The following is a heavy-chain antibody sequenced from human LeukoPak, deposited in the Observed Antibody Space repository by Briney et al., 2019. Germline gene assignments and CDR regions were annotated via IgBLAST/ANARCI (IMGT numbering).Heavy chain of an antibody. V-gene: IGHV4-30-4*01. J-gene: IGHJ3*02. CDR2: IYNNGRT. Sequence: SHTLSLTCTASGGSLTRGDYNWSWSRQPPGKGPEWIGYIYNNGRTSYNPSLKSRVTISVDTSKNQFSLKLSSVTAADTAVYYCNYYGSGSYYRGILDAFDIWGQGTMVTVSS. D-gene: IGHD3-10*01. CDR1: GGSLTRGDYN. CDR3: NYYGSGSYYRGILDAFDI.